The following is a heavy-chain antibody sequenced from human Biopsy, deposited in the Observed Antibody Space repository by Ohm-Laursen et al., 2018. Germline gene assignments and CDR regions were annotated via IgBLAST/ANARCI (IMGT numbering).Heavy chain of an antibody. CDR1: GYIFNNYD. Sequence: SVKVSCKASGYIFNNYDINWVRQAPGQGLEWMGGIITFFRTVNYAQNFQGRLTITADEFTDTAYMELRSLRSEDTAVYYCAPQTPRDPDILTGAYHYDMAVWGQGTTVTVSS. J-gene: IGHJ6*02. V-gene: IGHV1-69*13. D-gene: IGHD3-9*01. CDR3: APQTPRDPDILTGAYHYDMAV. CDR2: IITFFRTV.